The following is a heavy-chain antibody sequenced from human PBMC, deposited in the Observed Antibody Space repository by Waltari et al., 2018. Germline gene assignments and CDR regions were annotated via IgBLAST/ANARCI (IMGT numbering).Heavy chain of an antibody. Sequence: EVQLVESGGGLVQPGGSLRLSCAAYGFTFGSYWLSWVRQAPGKGLEWVANIKQDGSEKYYVDSVKGRFTISRDNAKNSLYLQMNSLRAEDTAVYYCARDSSSWYYFDYWGQGTLVTVSS. D-gene: IGHD6-13*01. V-gene: IGHV3-7*01. J-gene: IGHJ4*02. CDR3: ARDSSSWYYFDY. CDR2: IKQDGSEK. CDR1: GFTFGSYW.